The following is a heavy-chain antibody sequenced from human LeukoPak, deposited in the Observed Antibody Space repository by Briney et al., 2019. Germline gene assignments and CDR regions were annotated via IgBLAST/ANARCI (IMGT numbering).Heavy chain of an antibody. CDR3: ARHDYGGDQFDY. V-gene: IGHV4-59*01. CDR2: IYYSGST. CDR1: GGSLSSYY. D-gene: IGHD4-23*01. J-gene: IGHJ4*02. Sequence: PSETLSLTCTVSGGSLSSYYWSWIRQPPGKGLEWIGYIYYSGSTNYNPSLKSRVTISVDTSKNQFSLKLSSVTAADTAVYYCARHDYGGDQFDYWGQGTLVTVSS.